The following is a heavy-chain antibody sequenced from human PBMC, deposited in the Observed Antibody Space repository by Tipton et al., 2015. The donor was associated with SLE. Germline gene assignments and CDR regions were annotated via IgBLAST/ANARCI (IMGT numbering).Heavy chain of an antibody. D-gene: IGHD3-3*01. CDR2: IIPIFGTA. J-gene: IGHJ4*02. Sequence: QSGAEVKKPGASVKVSCKASGYTFTSYGISWVRQAPGQGLEWMGGIIPIFGTANYAQKFQGRVTITADESTSTAYMELSSLRSEDTAVYYCARGSVLWSGYTDYWGQGTLVTVSS. CDR1: GYTFTSYG. V-gene: IGHV1-69*13. CDR3: ARGSVLWSGYTDY.